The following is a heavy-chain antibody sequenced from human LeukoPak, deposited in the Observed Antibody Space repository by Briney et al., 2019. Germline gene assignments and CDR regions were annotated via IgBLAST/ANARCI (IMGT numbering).Heavy chain of an antibody. Sequence: GGSLRLSCAASGFTFSSYAMHWVRQAPGKGLEWVAVISYDGSNKYYADSVKGRFTISRDNSKNTLYLQMNSLRAEDTAVYYCAKMSLIVGATGYWGQGTLVTVSS. D-gene: IGHD1-26*01. CDR1: GFTFSSYA. V-gene: IGHV3-30-3*01. J-gene: IGHJ4*02. CDR2: ISYDGSNK. CDR3: AKMSLIVGATGY.